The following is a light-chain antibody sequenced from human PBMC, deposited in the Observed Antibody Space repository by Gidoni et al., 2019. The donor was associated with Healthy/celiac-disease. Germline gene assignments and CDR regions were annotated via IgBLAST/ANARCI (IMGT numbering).Light chain of an antibody. Sequence: VMTQSPLSLPVTLGQPAAISCKSSQSLVFSGGNSYLAWYQQRPGQSPRRLIYKVSNRDSGVPDRFSGSGSGTDFTLKISRVEAEDIGVYYCMQGTHWPKTFGQGTQLEIK. CDR1: QSLVFSGGNSY. J-gene: IGKJ2*01. V-gene: IGKV2-30*01. CDR3: MQGTHWPKT. CDR2: KVS.